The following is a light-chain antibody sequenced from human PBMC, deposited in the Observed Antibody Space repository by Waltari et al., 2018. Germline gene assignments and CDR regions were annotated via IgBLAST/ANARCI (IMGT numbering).Light chain of an antibody. CDR1: QSVSTC. J-gene: IGKJ4*01. Sequence: DIQLTQSPSSLSASVGDRITITCRASQSVSTCLNWYQQKPGKAPNLLIYGASTLQSGVPSRVSGSGFGTDCTLTIDGLQPEDFATYYCQQTYNILPLAFGGGTRVEIK. V-gene: IGKV1-39*01. CDR3: QQTYNILPLA. CDR2: GAS.